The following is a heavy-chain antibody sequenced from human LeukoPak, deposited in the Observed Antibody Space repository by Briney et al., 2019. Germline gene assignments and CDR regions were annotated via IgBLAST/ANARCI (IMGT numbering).Heavy chain of an antibody. J-gene: IGHJ5*02. D-gene: IGHD2-15*01. CDR2: IRYDGSNK. Sequence: GGSLRLSCAASGFTFSSYGMHWVRQAPGKGLEWVAFIRYDGSNKYYADSVKGRFTISRDNAKNSLYLQMNSLRAEDTAVYYCARDKFSHCSGGSCFVGFDPWGQGTLVTVSS. V-gene: IGHV3-30*02. CDR3: ARDKFSHCSGGSCFVGFDP. CDR1: GFTFSSYG.